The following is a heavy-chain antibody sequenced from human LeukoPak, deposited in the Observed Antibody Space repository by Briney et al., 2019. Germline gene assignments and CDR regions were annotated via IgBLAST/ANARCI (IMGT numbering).Heavy chain of an antibody. D-gene: IGHD3-22*01. V-gene: IGHV3-66*02. J-gene: IGHJ4*02. CDR3: ARDRNYYDSSGYHIIDY. CDR1: GFTVSSNY. CDR2: IYSGGST. Sequence: GGSLRLSCAASGFTVSSNYMSWVRQAPGKGLEWVSVIYSGGSTYYADSVKGRFTISRDNSKNTLYLQMRAEDTAVYYCARDRNYYDSSGYHIIDYWGQGTLVTVSS.